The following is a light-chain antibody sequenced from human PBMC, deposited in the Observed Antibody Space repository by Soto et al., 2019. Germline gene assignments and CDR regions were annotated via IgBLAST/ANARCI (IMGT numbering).Light chain of an antibody. CDR1: TSDFGFYNY. J-gene: IGLJ1*01. V-gene: IGLV2-14*01. CDR3: SSYTSSTDYV. CDR2: EVT. Sequence: VLTQPASVSGSPGQSITISCTGTTSDFGFYNYVSWYQHHPGKAPKLLIYEVTNRHSGVSNRFSGSKSGNTASLTISGLQAEDEADYYCSSYTSSTDYVFGTGTKVTVL.